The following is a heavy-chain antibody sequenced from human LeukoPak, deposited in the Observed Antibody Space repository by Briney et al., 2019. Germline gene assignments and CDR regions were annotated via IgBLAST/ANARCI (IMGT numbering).Heavy chain of an antibody. J-gene: IGHJ4*02. D-gene: IGHD6-6*01. CDR3: ARAKEQTIAARYFDY. CDR1: GYTFTDYY. V-gene: IGHV1-2*06. CDR2: INPDSGGT. Sequence: AASVKVSCKASGYTFTDYYIHWVRQAPGQGLEWIGRINPDSGGTNPAQKFQGRVTMTRDTSISTAYIELSSLRSDDTAVYYCARAKEQTIAARYFDYWGQGTLVTVSS.